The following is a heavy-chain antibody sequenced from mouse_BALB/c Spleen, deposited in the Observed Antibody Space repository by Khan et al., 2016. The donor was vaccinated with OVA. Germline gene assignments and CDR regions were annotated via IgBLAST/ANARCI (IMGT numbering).Heavy chain of an antibody. CDR2: IHPFNDDT. CDR3: AKSYTSDVHFDY. V-gene: IGHV1S136*01. CDR1: GYTFTAYV. J-gene: IGHJ2*01. Sequence: VQLQQSGPELVKPGASVKMSCKASGYTFTAYVMHWVQQKPGQGLEWVGYIHPFNDDTKYNEKFKGKATLTSDKSSSTASMELSSLTSEYSAVSFCAKSYTSDVHFDYWGPGTALTVSS. D-gene: IGHD1-1*01.